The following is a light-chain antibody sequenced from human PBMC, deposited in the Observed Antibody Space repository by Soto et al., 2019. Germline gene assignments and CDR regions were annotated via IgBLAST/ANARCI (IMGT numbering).Light chain of an antibody. CDR3: QQYGTPPWT. V-gene: IGKV3-20*01. J-gene: IGKJ1*01. CDR1: QSVSSGY. CDR2: GAS. Sequence: WRQSPGTLYLSPGERATLSCRASQSVSSGYVAWYQQRRGPAPRLLVYGASTRATGIADRFSGSGAGKDFTLTIRKLEAEDFAVYYCQQYGTPPWTFGPGDKVDIK.